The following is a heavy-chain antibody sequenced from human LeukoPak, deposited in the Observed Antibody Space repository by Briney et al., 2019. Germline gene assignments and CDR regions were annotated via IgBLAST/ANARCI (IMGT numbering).Heavy chain of an antibody. Sequence: PGGSLRLSCAASGFTFSSYEMNWVRQAPGKGLEWVSYISSSGSTIYYADSVKGRFTISRDNAKNSLYLQMNSLRAEDTAVYYCARAERTGRFDYWGQGTLVTVFS. CDR1: GFTFSSYE. V-gene: IGHV3-48*03. D-gene: IGHD7-27*01. CDR2: ISSSGSTI. J-gene: IGHJ4*02. CDR3: ARAERTGRFDY.